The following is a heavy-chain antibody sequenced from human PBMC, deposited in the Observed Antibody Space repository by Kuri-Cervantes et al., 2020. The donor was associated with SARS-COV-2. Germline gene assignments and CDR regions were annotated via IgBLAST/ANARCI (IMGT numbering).Heavy chain of an antibody. CDR2: INPNSGGT. CDR1: GYTFTGYY. CDR3: ARDSGDWNPDGLDL. D-gene: IGHD1-1*01. V-gene: IGHV1-2*02. J-gene: IGHJ3*01. Sequence: ASVKVSCKASGYTFTGYYMHWVRQAPGQGLEWMGWINPNSGGTNYAQKFQGRVTMTRDTSISTAYMELSRLSFEDTAIYYCARDSGDWNPDGLDLWGQGTLVTVSS.